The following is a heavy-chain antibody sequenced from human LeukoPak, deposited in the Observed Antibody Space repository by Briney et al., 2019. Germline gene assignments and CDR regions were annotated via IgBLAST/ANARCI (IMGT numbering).Heavy chain of an antibody. CDR1: GDSISSGDYY. CDR2: ISSSGST. Sequence: SETLSLTCTVSGDSISSGDYYWSWIRQPAGKGLEWIGRISSSGSTNYNPSLKSRVTISVDTSKNQFSLKLSSVSAADTAVYFCARGPYSYDSSGAFDIWGQGTMVTVSS. CDR3: ARGPYSYDSSGAFDI. D-gene: IGHD3-22*01. V-gene: IGHV4-61*02. J-gene: IGHJ3*02.